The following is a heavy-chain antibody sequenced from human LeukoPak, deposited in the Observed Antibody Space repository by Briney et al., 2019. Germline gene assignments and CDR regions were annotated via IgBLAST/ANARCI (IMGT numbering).Heavy chain of an antibody. J-gene: IGHJ6*03. CDR3: ARVAQGATTENYFYYYMDA. D-gene: IGHD4-11*01. CDR1: GFAFNSYT. CDR2: ITCRSSHI. Sequence: GGSLRLSCEASGFAFNSYTITWVRQAPGKGLESVSSITCRSSHIYIADSVKGRFTISRDNAKNSLFLQMSSLRVEDTAVYYCARVAQGATTENYFYYYMDAWGKGTTVTVSS. V-gene: IGHV3-21*01.